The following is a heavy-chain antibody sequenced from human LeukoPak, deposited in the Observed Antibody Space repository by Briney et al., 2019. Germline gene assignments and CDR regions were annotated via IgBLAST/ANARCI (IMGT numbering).Heavy chain of an antibody. V-gene: IGHV4-59*08. J-gene: IGHJ4*02. CDR3: ETLGGSIDY. D-gene: IGHD3-16*01. Sequence: PSETLSLTGSVSGGVITSFYWSWIRQSPGKGLECIGSMFSSGSANYNPSLKSRVTMSVDRSQSLFSLRLASVTAADTAIYYCETLGGSIDYWGQGTLVAVSS. CDR2: MFSSGSA. CDR1: GGVITSFY.